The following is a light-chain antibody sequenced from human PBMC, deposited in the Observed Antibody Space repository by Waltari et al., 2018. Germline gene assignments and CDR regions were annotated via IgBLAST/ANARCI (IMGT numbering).Light chain of an antibody. CDR3: QQANNFPRT. V-gene: IGKV1-12*01. CDR2: SAS. CDR1: QDISRW. Sequence: DIQMTQSPSSVSASIGDRVTITCRASQDISRWLAWYQQKPGRAPKLLIYSASSLQRGVPSRFIGSGSGTNFILTIRNLQPEDFATYYCQQANNFPRTFGQGTKVEIK. J-gene: IGKJ1*01.